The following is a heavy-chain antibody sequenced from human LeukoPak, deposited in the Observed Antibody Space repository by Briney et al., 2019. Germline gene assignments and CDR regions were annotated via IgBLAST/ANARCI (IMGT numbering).Heavy chain of an antibody. CDR2: IRSKAYGGTT. CDR1: GFTFGDYA. J-gene: IGHJ3*02. CDR3: TRDPSAGAADI. D-gene: IGHD3-10*01. Sequence: GGSLRLSCTASGFTFGDYAMSWFRQAPGKGLEWVGFIRSKAYGGTTEYAASVKGRFTISRDDSKSIAYLQMNSLKTEDTAVYYCTRDPSAGAADIWGQGTMVTVSS. V-gene: IGHV3-49*03.